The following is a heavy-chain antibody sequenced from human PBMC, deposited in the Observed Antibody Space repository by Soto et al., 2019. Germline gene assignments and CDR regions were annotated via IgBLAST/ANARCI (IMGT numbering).Heavy chain of an antibody. CDR3: AKDLEPGGRGAFDI. CDR1: GFTFIFYG. CDR2: ISSDGSNK. V-gene: IGHV3-30*18. D-gene: IGHD1-1*01. J-gene: IGHJ3*02. Sequence: QVLLVESGGGVVQPGRSLRLSCAAYGFTFIFYGMHWVRQAPGKGLEWVAVISSDGSNKYYADSVKGRFTISRDNSKNTLYLQMNSLRAEASAVYYCAKDLEPGGRGAFDIWGQGTMFTVSS.